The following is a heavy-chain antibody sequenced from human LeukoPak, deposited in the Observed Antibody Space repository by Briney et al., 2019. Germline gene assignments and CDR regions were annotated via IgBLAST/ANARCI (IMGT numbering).Heavy chain of an antibody. V-gene: IGHV3-21*01. J-gene: IGHJ4*02. Sequence: PGRSLRLSCAASGFSFSSDSMNCVREAPGKGVWCVSSIRSSSRYIYYADSVRGRFPISRDNAKNSLYLQMNSLRAEDTAVYYCARDGYDSSGYSDYWGQGTLVTVSS. CDR1: GFSFSSDS. CDR3: ARDGYDSSGYSDY. CDR2: IRSSSRYI. D-gene: IGHD3-22*01.